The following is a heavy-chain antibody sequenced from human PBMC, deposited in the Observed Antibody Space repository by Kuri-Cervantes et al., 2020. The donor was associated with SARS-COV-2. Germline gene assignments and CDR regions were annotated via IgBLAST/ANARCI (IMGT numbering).Heavy chain of an antibody. CDR1: GYTFTSYA. J-gene: IGHJ5*02. D-gene: IGHD4-17*01. V-gene: IGHV1-3*01. CDR2: INAGNGNT. Sequence: ASVKVSCKASGYTFTSYAMHWVRQAPGQRLEWMGWINAGNGNTKYSQKFQGRVTMTRDTSTSTVYMELSSLRSEDTAVYYCARDRNYGGYGPGWFDPWGQGTLVTVSS. CDR3: ARDRNYGGYGPGWFDP.